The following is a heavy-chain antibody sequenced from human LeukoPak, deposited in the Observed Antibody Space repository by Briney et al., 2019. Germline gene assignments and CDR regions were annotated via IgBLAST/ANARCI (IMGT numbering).Heavy chain of an antibody. CDR2: ISSSSSTI. J-gene: IGHJ4*02. CDR3: ARGVRQWLGHFDY. Sequence: GGSLRLSCAASGFTFSSYSMNWVRQAPGKGLEWVSYISSSSSTIYYADSVKGRFTISRDNAKNSLYLQMNSLRAEDTAVYYCARGVRQWLGHFDYWGQGTLVTVSS. CDR1: GFTFSSYS. D-gene: IGHD6-19*01. V-gene: IGHV3-48*01.